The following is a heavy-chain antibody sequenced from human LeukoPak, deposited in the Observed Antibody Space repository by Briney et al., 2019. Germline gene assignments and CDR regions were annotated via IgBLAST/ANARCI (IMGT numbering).Heavy chain of an antibody. Sequence: GESLKISCKGSGYSFSDYWIGWVRQMPGKGLEWMGIIYPGDSDTRYRPSLQGQVTISADKSISTAYLQWSSLKASDTAMYYCARHNGKARYTSSWNENGMDVWGQGTTITVS. CDR3: ARHNGKARYTSSWNENGMDV. CDR1: GYSFSDYW. J-gene: IGHJ6*02. CDR2: IYPGDSDT. V-gene: IGHV5-51*01. D-gene: IGHD6-13*01.